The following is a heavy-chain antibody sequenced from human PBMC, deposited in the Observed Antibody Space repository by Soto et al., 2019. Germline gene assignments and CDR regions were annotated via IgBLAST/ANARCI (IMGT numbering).Heavy chain of an antibody. CDR1: GDPISYFY. CDR3: ARHHRPYYGGFDFDY. D-gene: IGHD4-17*01. Sequence: SETLSLTCSVSGDPISYFYWSWIRQPPGGGLEWIGYVYFSGTTDYKPSLKSRVSMSMDTSKNQFSLRLTSVTAADTAVYYCARHHRPYYGGFDFDYWGQGILVTVSS. CDR2: VYFSGTT. V-gene: IGHV4-59*08. J-gene: IGHJ4*02.